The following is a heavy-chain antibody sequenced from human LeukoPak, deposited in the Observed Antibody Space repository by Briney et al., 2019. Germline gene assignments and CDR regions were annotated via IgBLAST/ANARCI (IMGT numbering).Heavy chain of an antibody. CDR1: GFTFSSYA. CDR3: AKGYCSSTSCYYNP. Sequence: PGGSLRLSCAASGFTFSSYAMSWVRQAPGKGLEWVSAISGSGGSTYYADSVKGRFTISRDNSKNTLYLQMNSLRAEDTAVYYCAKGYCSSTSCYYNPWGQGTLVTVSS. CDR2: ISGSGGST. J-gene: IGHJ5*02. D-gene: IGHD2-2*01. V-gene: IGHV3-23*01.